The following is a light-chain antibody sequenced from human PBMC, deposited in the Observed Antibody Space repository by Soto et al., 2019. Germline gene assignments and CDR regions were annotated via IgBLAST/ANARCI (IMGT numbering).Light chain of an antibody. J-gene: IGKJ3*01. CDR3: QQSDIAPD. Sequence: DIQMTQSPSSLSASVGDRVTITCRASQSISGYLNWYQQKPGKAPKLLIYAASSLQSGVPSRFSGSGSGTHFTLTISSLQPEDFATYYCQQSDIAPDFGPGTQVDF. V-gene: IGKV1-39*01. CDR2: AAS. CDR1: QSISGY.